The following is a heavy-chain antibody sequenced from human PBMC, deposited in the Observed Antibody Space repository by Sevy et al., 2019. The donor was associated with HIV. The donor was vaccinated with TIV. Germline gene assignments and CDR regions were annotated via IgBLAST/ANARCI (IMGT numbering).Heavy chain of an antibody. CDR2: IYYSGST. V-gene: IGHV4-39*01. CDR1: GGSISSSSYY. Sequence: SETLSLTCTVSGGSISSSSYYWSWIRQPPGKGLEWIGSIYYSGSTYYNPSLKSRVTISVDTSKNQFSLKLSSVTAADTAVYYCARHPYAGSAFDIWGQRTMVTVSS. J-gene: IGHJ3*02. D-gene: IGHD3-10*01. CDR3: ARHPYAGSAFDI.